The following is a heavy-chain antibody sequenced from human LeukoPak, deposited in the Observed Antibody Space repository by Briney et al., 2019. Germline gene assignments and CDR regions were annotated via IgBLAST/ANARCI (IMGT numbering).Heavy chain of an antibody. J-gene: IGHJ4*02. CDR1: GFSFNNYR. V-gene: IGHV3-7*03. D-gene: IGHD6-13*01. CDR2: IKQDGSEK. Sequence: GGSLRLSCVASGFSFNNYRMTWVRQAPGKGLEWVANIKQDGSEKQYVDSVKGRFAISRDNAKKSLYLQINTLRAEDTAVYYCVRGPHTAATSYWGQGTLATVSS. CDR3: VRGPHTAATSY.